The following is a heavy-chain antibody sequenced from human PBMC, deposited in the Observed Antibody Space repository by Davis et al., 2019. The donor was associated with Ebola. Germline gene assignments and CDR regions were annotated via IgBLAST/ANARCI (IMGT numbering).Heavy chain of an antibody. D-gene: IGHD2-2*02. Sequence: GESLKISCAASGFTFSSYGMHWVRQAPGKGLEWVAVIWYDGSNKYYADSVKGRFTISRDNSKNTLYLQMNSLRAEDTAVYYCARDRRYCSSTSCYTNWFDPWGQGTLVTVSS. CDR2: IWYDGSNK. J-gene: IGHJ5*02. V-gene: IGHV3-33*01. CDR3: ARDRRYCSSTSCYTNWFDP. CDR1: GFTFSSYG.